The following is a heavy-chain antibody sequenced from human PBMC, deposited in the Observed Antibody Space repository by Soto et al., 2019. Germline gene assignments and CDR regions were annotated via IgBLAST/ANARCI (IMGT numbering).Heavy chain of an antibody. CDR3: AKEGGSGSSDWYFDL. Sequence: SWSWIRQAPGKGLEWIGYTFYSGSTYYNPSLKSRVTISVDGSKNQFSLNLSSVTAADTAVYYCAKEGGSGSSDWYFDLWGRGTLVTVSS. CDR2: TFYSGST. D-gene: IGHD1-26*01. CDR1: S. V-gene: IGHV4-30-2*01. J-gene: IGHJ2*01.